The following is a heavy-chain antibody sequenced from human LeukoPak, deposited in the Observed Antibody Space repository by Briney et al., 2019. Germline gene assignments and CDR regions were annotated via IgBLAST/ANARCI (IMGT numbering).Heavy chain of an antibody. CDR1: GGTFGSYA. J-gene: IGHJ4*02. V-gene: IGHV1-69*13. CDR3: AREGSVGATIGY. Sequence: SVKVSCKASGGTFGSYAISWVRQAPGQGLEWMGGIIPIFGTANYAQKFQGRVTITADESTSTAYMELSSLRSEDTAVYYCAREGSVGATIGYWGQGTLVTVSS. CDR2: IIPIFGTA. D-gene: IGHD1-26*01.